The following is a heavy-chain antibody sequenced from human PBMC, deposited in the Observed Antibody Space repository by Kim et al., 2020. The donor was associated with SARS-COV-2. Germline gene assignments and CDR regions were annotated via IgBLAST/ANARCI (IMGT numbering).Heavy chain of an antibody. CDR2: IYYSGST. D-gene: IGHD6-19*01. Sequence: SETLSLTCTVSGGSISSSSYYWGWIRQPPGKGLEWIGSIYYSGSTYYNPSLKSRVTISVDTSKNQFSLKLSSVTAADTAVYYCASEAYSSGGTFDYWGQGTLVTVSS. CDR1: GGSISSSSYY. CDR3: ASEAYSSGGTFDY. J-gene: IGHJ4*02. V-gene: IGHV4-39*07.